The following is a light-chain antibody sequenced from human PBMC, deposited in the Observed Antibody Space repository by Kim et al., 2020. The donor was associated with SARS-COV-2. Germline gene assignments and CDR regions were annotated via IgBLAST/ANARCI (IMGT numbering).Light chain of an antibody. Sequence: ALGQTVRITCQGDSLRDYYASWYQQRAGQAPVLVIYGKNNRPSGIPDRFSGSSSRNTASLTISGAQAEDEADYYCSSRDSSGNHWVFGGGTQLTVL. CDR1: SLRDYY. CDR2: GKN. V-gene: IGLV3-19*01. J-gene: IGLJ3*02. CDR3: SSRDSSGNHWV.